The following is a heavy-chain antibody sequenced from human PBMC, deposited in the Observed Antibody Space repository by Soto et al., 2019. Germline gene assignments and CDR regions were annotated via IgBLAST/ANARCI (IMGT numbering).Heavy chain of an antibody. V-gene: IGHV4-39*01. J-gene: IGHJ3*02. CDR2: IYYSGST. CDR3: ARHSRSGWQRGAFDI. D-gene: IGHD6-19*01. CDR1: GGSISSSSYY. Sequence: SETLSLTCTVSGGSISSSSYYWGWIRQHPGKGLEWIGSIYYSGSTYYNPSLKSRVTISVDTSKNQFSLKLSSVTAADTAVYYCARHSRSGWQRGAFDIWGQGTMVTVSS.